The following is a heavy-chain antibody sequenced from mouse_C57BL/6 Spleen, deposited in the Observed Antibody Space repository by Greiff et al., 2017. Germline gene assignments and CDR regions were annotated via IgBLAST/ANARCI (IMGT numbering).Heavy chain of an antibody. J-gene: IGHJ4*01. CDR3: ARGDGYQGYYYAMDY. CDR2: INPNNGGT. Sequence: EVQLVESGPELVKPGASVKMSCKASGYTFTDYNMHWVKQSHGKSLEWIGYINPNNGGTSYNQKFKGKATLTVNKSSSTAYMELRSLTSEDSAVYYCARGDGYQGYYYAMDYWGQGTSVTVSS. CDR1: GYTFTDYN. V-gene: IGHV1-22*01. D-gene: IGHD2-3*01.